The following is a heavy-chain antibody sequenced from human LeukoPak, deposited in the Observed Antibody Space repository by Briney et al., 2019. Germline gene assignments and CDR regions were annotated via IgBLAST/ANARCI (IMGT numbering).Heavy chain of an antibody. D-gene: IGHD2-2*01. V-gene: IGHV3-23*01. CDR2: ISGSGGST. CDR1: GFTFSSYA. Sequence: PGGSLRLSCAASGFTFSSYAMSWVRQAPGKGLEWVSAISGSGGSTYYADSVKGRFTISRDNSKNTLYLQMNSLRAEDTALYHCARHCSSTSCPPDYWGQGTLVTVSS. CDR3: ARHCSSTSCPPDY. J-gene: IGHJ4*02.